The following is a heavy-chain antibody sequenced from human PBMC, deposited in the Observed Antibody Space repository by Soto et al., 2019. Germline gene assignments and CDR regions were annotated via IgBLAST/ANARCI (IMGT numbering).Heavy chain of an antibody. D-gene: IGHD6-19*01. CDR2: ISAYNGNT. V-gene: IGHV1-18*01. Sequence: GASVKVACNASGYTFTSYGISWVRQAPGQGLEWMGWISAYNGNTNYAQKLQGRVTMTTDTSTSTAYMELRSLRSDDTALYYCARDAVAGTYAFDIWGQGTMVTVSS. J-gene: IGHJ3*02. CDR3: ARDAVAGTYAFDI. CDR1: GYTFTSYG.